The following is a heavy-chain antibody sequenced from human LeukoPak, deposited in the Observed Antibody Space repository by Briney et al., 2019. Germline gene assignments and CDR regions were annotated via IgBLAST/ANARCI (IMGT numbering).Heavy chain of an antibody. V-gene: IGHV1-2*02. CDR2: INPNSGGT. CDR1: GYTFTGYY. J-gene: IGHJ5*02. D-gene: IGHD4-11*01. Sequence: ASVKVSCKASGYTFTGYYMHWVRQAPGQGLEWMGWINPNSGGTNYAQKFQGRVTMTRDTSTSTAYMELSRLRSDDTAVYYCARDSSDYSNLNWFDPWGQGTLVTVSS. CDR3: ARDSSDYSNLNWFDP.